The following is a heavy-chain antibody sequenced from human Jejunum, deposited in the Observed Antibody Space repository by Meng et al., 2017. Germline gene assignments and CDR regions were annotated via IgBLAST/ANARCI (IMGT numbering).Heavy chain of an antibody. CDR3: AREFYVDTAMVIDS. CDR2: IYYDGST. V-gene: IGHV4-30-4*08. Sequence: QLQLLQWGAGLLKPSETLSLTCTVYGDSFTDYYWNWIRQPPGKGLEYIGYIYYDGSTYYSPSLKSRVTISIDTSKNQFSLRLNSVTAADTAVYYCAREFYVDTAMVIDSWGQGALVTVSS. D-gene: IGHD5-18*01. J-gene: IGHJ4*02. CDR1: GDSFTDYY.